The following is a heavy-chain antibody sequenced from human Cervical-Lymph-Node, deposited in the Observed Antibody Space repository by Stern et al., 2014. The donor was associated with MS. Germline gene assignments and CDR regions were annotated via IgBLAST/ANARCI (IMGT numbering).Heavy chain of an antibody. CDR2: IYPVDSGT. V-gene: IGHV5-51*01. D-gene: IGHD1-1*01. CDR3: TRGYWNDIRKY. Sequence: VQLVESGAEVKKPGESLKISCQGSGYNFATYWIGWVRQMPGRGLEWMGLIYPVDSGTRYSPSFQGQVTISADKSTSTAYLQWSSLKASDTAMYYCTRGYWNDIRKYWGQGTLVTVSS. J-gene: IGHJ4*02. CDR1: GYNFATYW.